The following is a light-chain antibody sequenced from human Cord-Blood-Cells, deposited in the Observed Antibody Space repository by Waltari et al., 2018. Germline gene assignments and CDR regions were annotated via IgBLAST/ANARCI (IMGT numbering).Light chain of an antibody. J-gene: IGKJ5*01. V-gene: IGKV1-39*01. CDR1: QSISSY. CDR2: AAS. CDR3: QQSYSEIT. Sequence: DIQMTQSPSSLSASVGDRVTITCRASQSISSYLNWYQQKPGKAPKLLIYAASSLQSGAPSRFSGSGSGTDFTLTISSLQPEDFATYYCQQSYSEITFGQGTRLEIK.